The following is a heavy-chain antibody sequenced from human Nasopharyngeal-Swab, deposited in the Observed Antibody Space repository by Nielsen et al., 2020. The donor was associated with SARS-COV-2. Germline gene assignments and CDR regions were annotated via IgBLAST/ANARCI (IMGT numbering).Heavy chain of an antibody. J-gene: IGHJ6*02. D-gene: IGHD5-12*01. Sequence: ASVKVSCKASACTFTSYEINWVRQATGQGLEWMGWMNPNSDNTGYAQKFQGRVTITMNTSISTAYMELSSLRSEDTAVYYCARRRGYSAYDYGMDVWGQGTTVTVSS. CDR1: ACTFTSYE. CDR3: ARRRGYSAYDYGMDV. V-gene: IGHV1-8*03. CDR2: MNPNSDNT.